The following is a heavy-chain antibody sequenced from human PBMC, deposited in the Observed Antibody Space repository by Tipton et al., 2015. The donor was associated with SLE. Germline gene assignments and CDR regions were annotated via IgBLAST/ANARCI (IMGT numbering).Heavy chain of an antibody. J-gene: IGHJ4*02. D-gene: IGHD6-19*01. Sequence: TLSLTCTVSGGSISSGTYYWGWIRQPPGKGLEWIGTIYYSGSTYYNPSLKSRVTISVDTSKNQFSLKLRSVTAADTAVYYCARLYTGYSSGYFGEVDNWGQGTLVTVSS. V-gene: IGHV4-39*01. CDR1: GGSISSGTYY. CDR3: ARLYTGYSSGYFGEVDN. CDR2: IYYSGST.